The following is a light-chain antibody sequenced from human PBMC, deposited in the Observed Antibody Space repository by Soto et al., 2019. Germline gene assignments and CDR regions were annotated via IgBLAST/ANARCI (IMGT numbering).Light chain of an antibody. CDR2: ATS. V-gene: IGKV1-39*01. CDR1: QSISNY. J-gene: IGKJ2*01. CDR3: QQSYSTPPYT. Sequence: DIQMTQSPSSLSASVGDRVTITCRASQSISNYLNWYQQKPGQAPKLLIYATSNLQRGAPSRFSGSGSGTDFTLTISSLQPEDFATYYCQQSYSTPPYTFGQGTNLEIK.